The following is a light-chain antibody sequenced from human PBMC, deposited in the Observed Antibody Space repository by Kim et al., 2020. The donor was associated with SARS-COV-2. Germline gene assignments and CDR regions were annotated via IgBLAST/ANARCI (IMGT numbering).Light chain of an antibody. CDR3: QQYGGSPT. V-gene: IGKV3-20*01. J-gene: IGKJ2*01. Sequence: EIVLTQSPGTLSLSPGERATLSCWASQSVSSSYFAWYQQKPGQAPRLLIYGSSNRATGIPDRFSGSGSGTDFTLTISRLEPEDFALYYCQQYGGSPTFGQGTKLEI. CDR2: GSS. CDR1: QSVSSSY.